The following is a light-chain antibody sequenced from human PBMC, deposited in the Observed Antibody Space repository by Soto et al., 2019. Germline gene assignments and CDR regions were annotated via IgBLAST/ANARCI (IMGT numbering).Light chain of an antibody. CDR3: QQTYSAPLT. CDR1: QRISNY. CDR2: GAS. J-gene: IGKJ4*01. Sequence: DIQMTQSPFSLPASVGDRVNITCRASQRISNYLNWYQHKPGRAPSLLIHGASSLQGGVPSRFSGGGSGTDFTLTISSLHPEDFTTYYCQQTYSAPLTFGGGTRVEF. V-gene: IGKV1-39*01.